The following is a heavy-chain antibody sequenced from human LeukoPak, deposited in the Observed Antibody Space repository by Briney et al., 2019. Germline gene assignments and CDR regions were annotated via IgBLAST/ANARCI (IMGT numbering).Heavy chain of an antibody. V-gene: IGHV4-59*08. CDR1: GGSISSYY. Sequence: SETLSLTCTVSGGSISSYYWSWIWQPPGKGLEWIGYIYYSGSTNYNPSLKSRVTISVDTSKNQFSLKLSSVTAADTAVYYCARDCSGGSCYSGFDYWGQGTLVTVSS. D-gene: IGHD2-15*01. CDR2: IYYSGST. J-gene: IGHJ4*02. CDR3: ARDCSGGSCYSGFDY.